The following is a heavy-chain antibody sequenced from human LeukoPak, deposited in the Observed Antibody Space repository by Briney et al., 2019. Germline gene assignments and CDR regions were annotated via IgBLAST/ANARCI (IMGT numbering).Heavy chain of an antibody. CDR3: TRHXXXIXXYDY. Sequence: GGSLRLSCAASGFTFSGCAVHWVRQAPGKGLEWVGXIGSKAFNYATVYAASVEGRFTISRDDSKHTAFLQMNSLKTEDTAVYYCTRHXXXIXXYDYWGQGSLVTVSS. CDR1: GFTFSGCA. D-gene: IGHD1-14*01. J-gene: IGHJ4*02. V-gene: IGHV3-73*01. CDR2: IGSKAFNYAT.